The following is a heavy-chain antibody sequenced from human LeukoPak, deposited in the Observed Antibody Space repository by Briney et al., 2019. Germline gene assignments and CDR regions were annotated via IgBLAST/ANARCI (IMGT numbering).Heavy chain of an antibody. D-gene: IGHD4-17*01. Sequence: ASVKVSCKASGYTLTSYGISWVRQAPGQGLEWMGWISAYNGNTNYAQKLQGRVTMTTDTSTSTAYMELRSLRSDDTAVYYCARDHGDYLPDWYFDLWGRGTLVTVSS. CDR2: ISAYNGNT. J-gene: IGHJ2*01. V-gene: IGHV1-18*01. CDR1: GYTLTSYG. CDR3: ARDHGDYLPDWYFDL.